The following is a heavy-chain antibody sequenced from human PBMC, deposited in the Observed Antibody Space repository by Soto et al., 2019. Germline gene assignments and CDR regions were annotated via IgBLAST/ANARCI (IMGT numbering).Heavy chain of an antibody. CDR2: IRSKAYGGTT. Sequence: GGSLRLSCTASGFTFGDYAMSWFRQAPGKGLEWVGFIRSKAYGGTTEYAASVKGRFTISRDDSKSIAYLQMNSLKTEDTAVYYCTRDRAQDYYDSSGYSLYYYYYGMDVWGQGTRFTVS. D-gene: IGHD3-22*01. J-gene: IGHJ6*02. V-gene: IGHV3-49*03. CDR1: GFTFGDYA. CDR3: TRDRAQDYYDSSGYSLYYYYYGMDV.